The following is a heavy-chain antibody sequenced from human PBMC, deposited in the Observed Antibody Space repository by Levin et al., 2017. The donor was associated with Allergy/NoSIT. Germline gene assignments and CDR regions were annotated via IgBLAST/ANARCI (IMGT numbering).Heavy chain of an antibody. Sequence: GESLKISCAASGFTFSSYAMSWVRQAPGKGLEWVSAISGSGGSTYYADSVKGRFTISRDNSKNTLYLQMNSLRAEDTAVYYCAKDQGYCSGGSCYWPYFDYWGQGTLVTVSS. CDR1: GFTFSSYA. CDR2: ISGSGGST. D-gene: IGHD2-15*01. CDR3: AKDQGYCSGGSCYWPYFDY. V-gene: IGHV3-23*01. J-gene: IGHJ4*02.